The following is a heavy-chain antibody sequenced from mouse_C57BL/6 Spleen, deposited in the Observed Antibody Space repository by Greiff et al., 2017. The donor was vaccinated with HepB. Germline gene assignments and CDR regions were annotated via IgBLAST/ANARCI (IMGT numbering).Heavy chain of an antibody. CDR3: ARSDYYEYEYYYAMDY. V-gene: IGHV1-7*01. D-gene: IGHD2-4*01. Sequence: QVQLQQSGAELAKPGASVKLSCKASGYTFTSYWMHWVKQRPGQGLEWIGYINPSSGYTKYNQKFKDKATLTADKSSSTAYMQLSSLTKDDSAVYYCARSDYYEYEYYYAMDYWGQGTSVTVSS. CDR1: GYTFTSYW. CDR2: INPSSGYT. J-gene: IGHJ4*01.